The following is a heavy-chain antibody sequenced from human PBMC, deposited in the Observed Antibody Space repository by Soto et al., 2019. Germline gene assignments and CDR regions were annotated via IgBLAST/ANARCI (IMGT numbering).Heavy chain of an antibody. CDR1: GFTFNKHA. J-gene: IGHJ3*02. V-gene: IGHV3-23*01. CDR3: AKAELGMDALDI. CDR2: ISGLGNRV. D-gene: IGHD3-10*01. Sequence: EVQLLESGGELVQPGGSLRLSCEASGFTFNKHAMNWVRQAPGKGLEWVSSISGLGNRVYYADSVKGRFTISRDNSKNTVYLQMSSLRAEDTANFYCAKAELGMDALDIWGPGTMVTVSS.